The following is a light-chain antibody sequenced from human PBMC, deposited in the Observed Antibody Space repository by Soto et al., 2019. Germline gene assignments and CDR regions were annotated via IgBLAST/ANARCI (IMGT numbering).Light chain of an antibody. V-gene: IGKV3-15*01. CDR2: RAS. J-gene: IGKJ1*01. CDR1: QSISSN. CDR3: HQYENWPQT. Sequence: EIVMTQSPATLSVSPGERATLSCRASQSISSNLAWYQQKLGQAPRLLIYRASTRATGIPARFSGSGSGTEFTLTISSLQSEGFALYYCHQYENWPQTFGQGTKVEI.